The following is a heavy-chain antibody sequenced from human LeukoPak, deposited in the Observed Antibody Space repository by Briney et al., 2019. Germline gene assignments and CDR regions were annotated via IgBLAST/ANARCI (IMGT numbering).Heavy chain of an antibody. J-gene: IGHJ4*02. CDR1: GYTFTSYG. CDR3: ARDRLGNTYGYGDS. Sequence: GASVKVSCKASGYTFTSYGISWVRQAPGQGLEWMGWINTYSGDTNYAQKFQGRVTMTTDTSTSTAYMELSRLRSDDMAVYYCARDRLGNTYGYGDSWGQGTLVTVSS. D-gene: IGHD5-18*01. CDR2: INTYSGDT. V-gene: IGHV1-18*03.